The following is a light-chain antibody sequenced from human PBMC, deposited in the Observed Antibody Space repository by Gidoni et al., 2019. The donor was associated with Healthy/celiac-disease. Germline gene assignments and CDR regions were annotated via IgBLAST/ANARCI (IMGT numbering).Light chain of an antibody. CDR3: SSYTSSSTLE. V-gene: IGLV2-14*03. CDR1: SSDVGGYNY. J-gene: IGLJ3*02. CDR2: DVS. Sequence: QSALPQPASVSVSPGQSITISCTGTSSDVGGYNYVSWYQQHPGKAPKLMIYDVSNRPSGVSNRFSGSKSGNTASLTISGLQAEDEADYYCSSYTSSSTLEFGGGTKLTVL.